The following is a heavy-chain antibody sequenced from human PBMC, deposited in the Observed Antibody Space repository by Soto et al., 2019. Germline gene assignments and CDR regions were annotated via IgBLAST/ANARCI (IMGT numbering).Heavy chain of an antibody. D-gene: IGHD3-9*01. J-gene: IGHJ4*02. Sequence: GGSLRLSCAASGFTFSSYAMSWVRQAPGKGLEWVSAISGSGVSTYYADPVKARFTISRDNSKNTLYLQMNGLRAEDTAVYYCAKDRTTYYDILTGYFPLRYFDYWGQGTLVTVSS. V-gene: IGHV3-23*01. CDR1: GFTFSSYA. CDR2: ISGSGVST. CDR3: AKDRTTYYDILTGYFPLRYFDY.